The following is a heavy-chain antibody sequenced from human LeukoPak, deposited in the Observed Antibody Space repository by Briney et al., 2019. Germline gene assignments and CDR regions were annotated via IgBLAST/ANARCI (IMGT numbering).Heavy chain of an antibody. J-gene: IGHJ3*02. V-gene: IGHV3-48*02. CDR1: GFTFSAYS. CDR3: AIDAWELPLDAFDI. Sequence: GGSLRLSCAASGFTFSAYSMNWVRQAPGKGLEWVSYISDSGTTIYYADSVKGRFTISRDNAKNSLYLQMNSLRDEDTAVYYCAIDAWELPLDAFDIWGQGTMVTVSS. CDR2: ISDSGTTI. D-gene: IGHD1-26*01.